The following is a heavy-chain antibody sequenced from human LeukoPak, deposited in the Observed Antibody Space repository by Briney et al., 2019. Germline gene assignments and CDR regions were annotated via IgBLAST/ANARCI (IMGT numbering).Heavy chain of an antibody. CDR3: ARANVVTASDY. D-gene: IGHD2-21*02. CDR1: GGSFSGYY. J-gene: IGHJ4*02. CDR2: INHSGST. V-gene: IGHV4-34*01. Sequence: SETLSLTCAVYGGSFSGYYWSWIRQPPGKGLEWIGEINHSGSTNYNPSLKSRVTISVDTSKNQFSLKLTSVTAADTAVYYCARANVVTASDYWGQGTLVTVAS.